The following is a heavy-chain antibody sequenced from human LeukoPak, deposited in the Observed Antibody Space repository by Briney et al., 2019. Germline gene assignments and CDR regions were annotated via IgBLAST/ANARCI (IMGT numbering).Heavy chain of an antibody. CDR1: GFTFSRYN. D-gene: IGHD2-15*01. V-gene: IGHV3-21*01. CDR2: IGSSSNYI. CDR3: ARGELGDCTGGSCYFDY. Sequence: GGSLRLSCAASGFTFSRYNMHWVRQAPGKGLEWVSSIGSSSNYIHYADSLKGRFTISRDYAKNSLYLQMNSLKAEDTAVYYCARGELGDCTGGSCYFDYWGQGTLVTVSS. J-gene: IGHJ4*02.